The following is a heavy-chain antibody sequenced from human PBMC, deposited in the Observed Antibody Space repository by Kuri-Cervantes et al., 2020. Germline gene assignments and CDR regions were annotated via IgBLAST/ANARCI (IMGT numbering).Heavy chain of an antibody. CDR3: AITYYDFWSCYASSEYLQH. CDR2: ISSSGSTI. CDR1: GFTVSSNY. Sequence: SCATSGFTVSSNYMNWVRQAPGKGLEWVSYISSSGSTIYYADSVKGRFTISRDNAKNSLYLQMNSLRAEDTAVYYCAITYYDFWSCYASSEYLQHWGQGTLVTVSS. J-gene: IGHJ1*01. D-gene: IGHD3-3*01. V-gene: IGHV3-48*03.